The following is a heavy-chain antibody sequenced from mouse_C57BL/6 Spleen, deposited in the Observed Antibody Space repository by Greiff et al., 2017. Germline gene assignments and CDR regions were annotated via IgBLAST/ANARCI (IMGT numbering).Heavy chain of an antibody. J-gene: IGHJ4*01. CDR1: GYTFTSYW. CDR3: ARGGDYYAMDY. V-gene: IGHV1-61*01. CDR2: IYPSDSET. Sequence: QVQLQQPGAELVRPGSSVKLSCKASGYTFTSYWTDWVKQRPGQGLEWIGNIYPSDSETHYNQKFKDKATLTVDKSSSTAYMQLSSLTSEDSAVYYCARGGDYYAMDYWGQGTSVTVSS.